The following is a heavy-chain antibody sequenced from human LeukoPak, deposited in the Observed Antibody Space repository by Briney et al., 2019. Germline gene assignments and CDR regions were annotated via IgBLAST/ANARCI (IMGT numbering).Heavy chain of an antibody. CDR1: GVSISSYY. V-gene: IGHV4-59*01. J-gene: IGHJ6*02. CDR3: VRGYHSFDV. D-gene: IGHD1-26*01. Sequence: SETLSLTCTVSGVSISSYYWTWIRQPPGKGLEWIGYIYYSGSTNSSPSLKSRVIISVDTSKNQFSLKLSSVTAADTAVYYCVRGYHSFDVWGQGTTVTVSS. CDR2: IYYSGST.